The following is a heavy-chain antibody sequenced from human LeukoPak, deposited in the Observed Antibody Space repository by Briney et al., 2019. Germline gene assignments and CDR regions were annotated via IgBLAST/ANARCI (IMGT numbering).Heavy chain of an antibody. V-gene: IGHV4-30-4*01. Sequence: SQTLSLTCTVSGGSISSGDYYWSWIRQPPGKGLEWIGYIYYSGSTYYNPSLKSRVTISVDTSKNQFSLKLSSVTAADTAVYYCARTFDLDIVGAPLSRYFDLWGRGTLVTVSS. CDR1: GGSISSGDYY. CDR2: IYYSGST. D-gene: IGHD1-26*01. J-gene: IGHJ2*01. CDR3: ARTFDLDIVGAPLSRYFDL.